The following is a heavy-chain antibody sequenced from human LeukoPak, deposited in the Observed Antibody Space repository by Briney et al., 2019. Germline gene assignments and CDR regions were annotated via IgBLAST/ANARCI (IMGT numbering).Heavy chain of an antibody. V-gene: IGHV4-59*01. CDR2: IYYTGST. CDR3: ARVRGNYFPDY. J-gene: IGHJ4*02. D-gene: IGHD4-11*01. Sequence: SETLSLTCTVSGGSICSYYWSWIRQPPGKGLEWIGYIYYTGSTNYNPSLKSRVTISVDTSKNQFSLKLSSVTAADTAVYYCARVRGNYFPDYWGQGTLVTVSS. CDR1: GGSICSYY.